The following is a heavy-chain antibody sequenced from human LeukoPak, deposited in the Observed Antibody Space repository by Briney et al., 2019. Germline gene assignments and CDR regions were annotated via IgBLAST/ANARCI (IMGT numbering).Heavy chain of an antibody. Sequence: ASVKVSCKASGYTFTSYYMHWVRQAPGQGLEWMGIINPSGGSTSYAQKFQGRVTMTRDTSISTAYMELSRLRSDDTAVYYCARSENNAAGRDWGQGTLVTVSS. J-gene: IGHJ4*02. V-gene: IGHV1-46*01. CDR3: ARSENNAAGRD. D-gene: IGHD1-20*01. CDR1: GYTFTSYY. CDR2: INPSGGST.